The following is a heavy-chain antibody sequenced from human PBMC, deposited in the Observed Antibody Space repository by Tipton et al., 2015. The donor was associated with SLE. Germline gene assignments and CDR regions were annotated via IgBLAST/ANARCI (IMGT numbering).Heavy chain of an antibody. CDR1: DASMNYYY. J-gene: IGHJ6*03. CDR2: IHYSGST. D-gene: IGHD5-24*01. V-gene: IGHV4-59*07. Sequence: TLSLTCTVSDASMNYYYWTWIRQPPGKGLEWIGYIHYSGSTNCDPSLKSRVTISVDTSKNQFSLNLRSVTAADTAVYYCARAEMTTEGSAFYFYVDVWGKGTTVTVSS. CDR3: ARAEMTTEGSAFYFYVDV.